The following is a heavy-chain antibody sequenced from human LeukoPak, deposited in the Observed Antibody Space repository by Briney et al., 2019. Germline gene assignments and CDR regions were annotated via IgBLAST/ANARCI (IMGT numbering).Heavy chain of an antibody. J-gene: IGHJ5*02. Sequence: GASVKVSCKASGYTFTSYGISWVRQAPGQGLEWMGWINAYNGNTNYAQKLQGRVTMTTDTSTSTAYMELRSLRSDDTAVYYCARGGSSWYLDNWFDPWGQGTLVTVSS. CDR2: INAYNGNT. D-gene: IGHD6-13*01. V-gene: IGHV1-18*01. CDR1: GYTFTSYG. CDR3: ARGGSSWYLDNWFDP.